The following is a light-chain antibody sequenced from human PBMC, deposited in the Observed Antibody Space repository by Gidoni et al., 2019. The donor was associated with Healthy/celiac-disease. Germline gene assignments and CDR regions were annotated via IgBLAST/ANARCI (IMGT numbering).Light chain of an antibody. V-gene: IGLV3-19*01. CDR3: NSRDSSGNHVV. CDR2: GKN. CDR1: SLRSYY. Sequence: SELTQDPAVSVALGQTVRITCQGDSLRSYYASWYQQKPGQAPVLVIYGKNNRPSGIPDRFSGSSSGNTASLTITGAQAEDEADYYCNSRDSSGNHVVFGGGTKLTVL. J-gene: IGLJ2*01.